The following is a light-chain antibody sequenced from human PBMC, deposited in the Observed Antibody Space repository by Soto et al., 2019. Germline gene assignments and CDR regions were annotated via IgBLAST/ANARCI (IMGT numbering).Light chain of an antibody. CDR3: CSYVDTDTWV. V-gene: IGLV2-11*01. CDR2: GVS. J-gene: IGLJ3*02. Sequence: QSALTQPHSVSGSPGQSVTISCTGTNSEVGGYNYVSWYQQYPGKAPKLMISGVSERPSGVPDRFSGSKSGNTASLTISGLQAEDEADYYCCSYVDTDTWVFGGGTKLTVL. CDR1: NSEVGGYNY.